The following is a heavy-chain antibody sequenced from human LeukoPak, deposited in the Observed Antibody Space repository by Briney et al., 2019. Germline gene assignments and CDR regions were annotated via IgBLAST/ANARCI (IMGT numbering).Heavy chain of an antibody. V-gene: IGHV4-59*01. CDR3: ARRNAMVGYYLDY. CDR2: IYYSGST. CDR1: GGSISNYY. J-gene: IGHJ4*02. Sequence: PSETLSLTCTVSGGSISNYYWNWIRQPPGKGLEWIGYIYYSGSTNYNPSLKSRVTMSLDTSKNQFSLKLSSVTAADTAVYYCARRNAMVGYYLDYWGQGTLVTVSS. D-gene: IGHD3-10*01.